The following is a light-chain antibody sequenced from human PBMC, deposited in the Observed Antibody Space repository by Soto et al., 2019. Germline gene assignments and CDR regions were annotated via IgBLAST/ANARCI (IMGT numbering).Light chain of an antibody. Sequence: QSALTQPASVSGSPGQSITISCTGTSSDVGGYNYVPWYQQHPGKAPKLMIYEVSNRPSGVSNRFPGSKSGNTASLTISGLQAEDEADYYCSSYTSSSTLYVFGTGTKVTVL. CDR3: SSYTSSSTLYV. CDR1: SSDVGGYNY. J-gene: IGLJ1*01. CDR2: EVS. V-gene: IGLV2-14*01.